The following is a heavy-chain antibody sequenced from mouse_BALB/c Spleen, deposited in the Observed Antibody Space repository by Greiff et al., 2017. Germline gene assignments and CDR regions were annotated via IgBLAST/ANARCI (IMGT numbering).Heavy chain of an antibody. CDR1: GYAFTNYL. J-gene: IGHJ3*01. CDR2: INPSTGYT. CDR3: ASRWHFAD. V-gene: IGHV1-4*01. Sequence: QVQLKESGAELVRPGTSVKVSCKASGYAFTNYLIEWVKQRPGQGLEWIGYINPSTGYTEYNQKFKDKATLTADKSSSTAYMQLSSLTSEDSAVYYCASRWHFADWGQGTLVTVSA.